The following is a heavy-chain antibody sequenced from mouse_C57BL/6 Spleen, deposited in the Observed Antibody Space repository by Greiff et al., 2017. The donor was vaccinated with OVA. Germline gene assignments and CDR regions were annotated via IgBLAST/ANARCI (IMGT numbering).Heavy chain of an antibody. CDR1: GFSLTSYG. CDR2: IWSDGST. V-gene: IGHV2-6-1*01. D-gene: IGHD1-1*01. Sequence: VKLVESGPGLVAPSQSLSITCTVSGFSLTSYGVHWARQPPGKGLEWLVVIWSDGSTTYNSALKSRLSISKDNSKSQVFLKMNSLQTDDTAMYYCARHYGSSYWYFDVWGTGTTVTVSS. CDR3: ARHYGSSYWYFDV. J-gene: IGHJ1*03.